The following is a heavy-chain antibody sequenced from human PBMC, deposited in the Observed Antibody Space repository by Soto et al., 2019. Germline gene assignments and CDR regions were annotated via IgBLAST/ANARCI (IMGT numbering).Heavy chain of an antibody. V-gene: IGHV1-69*06. D-gene: IGHD2-15*01. CDR3: ARYCNAVTLYGAFDI. CDR2: IIPNYEAA. Sequence: QVQLVQSGAEVRKPGSSVKVSCEASGGSFNNYVISWLRQAPGQGLEWMGGIIPNYEAANYAQKFRGRLTITADKATNTAYMELNSLRPEDTATYYCARYCNAVTLYGAFDILGQGTTVIVS. J-gene: IGHJ3*02. CDR1: GGSFNNYV.